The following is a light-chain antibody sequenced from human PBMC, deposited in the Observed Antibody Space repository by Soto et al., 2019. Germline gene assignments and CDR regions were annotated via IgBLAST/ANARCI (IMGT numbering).Light chain of an antibody. Sequence: EIVLTQSPGTLSLSPGERATLSCRASQSVSINFLAWYQQKPGQAPRLLIYAASSRATGIPDRFSGSGSGTDFTLTISRMEPEDFALYYCQQYGSAPFTFGQGTKLEIK. CDR3: QQYGSAPFT. CDR1: QSVSINF. J-gene: IGKJ2*01. CDR2: AAS. V-gene: IGKV3-20*01.